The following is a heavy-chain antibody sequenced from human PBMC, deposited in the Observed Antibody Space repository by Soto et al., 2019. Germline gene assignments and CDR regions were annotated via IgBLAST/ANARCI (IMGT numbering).Heavy chain of an antibody. CDR3: ASNPKVSGSFVGMDV. J-gene: IGHJ6*02. CDR1: GYSFTSYW. D-gene: IGHD1-26*01. Sequence: PGESLKISCKGSGYSFTSYWIGWVRQMPGKGLEWMGIIYPGDSDTRYSPSFQGQVTISADKSISTAYLQWSSLKASDTAMYYCASNPKVSGSFVGMDVWGQVTTVTVS. CDR2: IYPGDSDT. V-gene: IGHV5-51*01.